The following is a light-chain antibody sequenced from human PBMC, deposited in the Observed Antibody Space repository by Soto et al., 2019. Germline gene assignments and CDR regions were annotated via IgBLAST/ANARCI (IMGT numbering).Light chain of an antibody. CDR3: QQYSKWPPTWT. CDR2: GAS. Sequence: EIVLTQSPGILSLSPGERATLXXXXXXSVSNDFLAWYQQKPGQAPRLLIYGASTRATDVPDRFSGSGSGADFTLTISSLQSEDFAVYFCQQYSKWPPTWTFGQGTKVDIK. J-gene: IGKJ1*01. V-gene: IGKV3-20*01. CDR1: XSVSNDF.